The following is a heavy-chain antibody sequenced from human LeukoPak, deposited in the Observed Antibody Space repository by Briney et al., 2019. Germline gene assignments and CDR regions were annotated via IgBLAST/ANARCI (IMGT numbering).Heavy chain of an antibody. CDR1: GFTFSSYE. V-gene: IGHV3-48*03. CDR2: ISSSGSII. J-gene: IGHJ4*02. CDR3: ARIANYYDSSGR. Sequence: PGGSLRLSCAASGFTFSSYEMNWVRQAPGKGLEWVSYISSSGSIISYADSVKGRFTISGDNAKNSLYLQMNSLRAEDTAVYYCARIANYYDSSGRWGQGTLVTVSS. D-gene: IGHD3-22*01.